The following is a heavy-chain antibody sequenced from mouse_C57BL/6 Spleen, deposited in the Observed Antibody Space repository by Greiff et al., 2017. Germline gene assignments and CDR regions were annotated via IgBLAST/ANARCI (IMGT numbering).Heavy chain of an antibody. CDR2: INPNNGGT. D-gene: IGHD2-14*01. CDR3: ELRYFAY. V-gene: IGHV1-26*01. J-gene: IGHJ3*01. Sequence: VQLQQSGPELVKPGASVKISCKASGYTFTDYYMNWVKQSHGKSLEWIGDINPNNGGTSYNQKFKGKATLTVDKSSSTAYMELRSLTSEDSAVYYCELRYFAYWGQGTLVTVSA. CDR1: GYTFTDYY.